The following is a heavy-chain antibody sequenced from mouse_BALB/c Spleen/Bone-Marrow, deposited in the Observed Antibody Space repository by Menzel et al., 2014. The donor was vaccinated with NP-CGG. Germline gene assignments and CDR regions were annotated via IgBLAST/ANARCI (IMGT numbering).Heavy chain of an antibody. CDR2: IYPGDGNT. D-gene: IGHD1-1*02. Sequence: VHLVVSGPELVKPGASVKISCRASGYVFSGSWMNWVKQRPGQGLEWIGRIYPGDGNTNYNGKFKGKATLTADTSSSTAYMQTSSLTSVDSAVYFCARRRTFITSVVDYFDVWGAGTTVTVSS. V-gene: IGHV1-82*01. J-gene: IGHJ1*01. CDR3: ARRRTFITSVVDYFDV. CDR1: GYVFSGSW.